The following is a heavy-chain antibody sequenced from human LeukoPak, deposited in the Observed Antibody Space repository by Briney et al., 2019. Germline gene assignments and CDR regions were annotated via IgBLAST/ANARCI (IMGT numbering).Heavy chain of an antibody. D-gene: IGHD5-18*01. Sequence: SETLSLTCTVSGGSISSSSYYWGWIRQPPGKGLEWIGSIYYSGSTYYNPSLKSRVTISVDTSKNQFSLKLSSVTAADTAVYYCAREDVDTAMVDYWGQGTLSPSPQ. CDR3: AREDVDTAMVDY. J-gene: IGHJ4*02. CDR1: GGSISSSSYY. V-gene: IGHV4-39*07. CDR2: IYYSGST.